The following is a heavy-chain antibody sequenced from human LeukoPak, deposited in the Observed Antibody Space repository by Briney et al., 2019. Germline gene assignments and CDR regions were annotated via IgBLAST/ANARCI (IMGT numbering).Heavy chain of an antibody. V-gene: IGHV3-9*01. CDR2: ISWNSGSI. J-gene: IGHJ4*02. CDR3: AKDINGFAY. D-gene: IGHD2-8*01. Sequence: GRSLRLSCAASGFTFDDYAMRWVRQAPGKGLEWVSGISWNSGSIGYADSVKGRFTISRDNAKNSLYLQMNSLRAEDTALYYCAKDINGFAYWGQGTLVTVSS. CDR1: GFTFDDYA.